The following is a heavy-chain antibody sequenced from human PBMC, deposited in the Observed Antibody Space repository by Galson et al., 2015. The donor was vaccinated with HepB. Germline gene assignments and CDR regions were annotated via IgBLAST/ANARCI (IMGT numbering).Heavy chain of an antibody. D-gene: IGHD3-10*01. CDR1: GYTFTSYP. V-gene: IGHV7-4-1*02. CDR3: ARDLGGSGSFFLDS. CDR2: INTNTGNP. Sequence: SVKVSCKASGYTFTSYPMNWVRQAPGQGLEWMGWINTNTGNPTYAQGFTGRFVFSLDTSVSTAYLQISSLKAEDTAVYYCARDLGGSGSFFLDSWGQGTLVTVSS. J-gene: IGHJ4*02.